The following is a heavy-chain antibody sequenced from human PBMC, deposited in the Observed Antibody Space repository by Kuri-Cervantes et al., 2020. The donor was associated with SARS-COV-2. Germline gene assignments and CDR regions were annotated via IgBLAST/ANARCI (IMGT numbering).Heavy chain of an antibody. V-gene: IGHV3-9*01. CDR1: GFTFDDYA. CDR3: ARVSSGSYSLDY. D-gene: IGHD1-26*01. J-gene: IGHJ4*02. Sequence: GGSLRLSCAASGFTFDDYAMHWVRQAPGKGLEWVSGISWNSGSIGYADSVKGRFTISRDNAKNSLYLQMNSLRAEDTAVYYCARVSSGSYSLDYWGQGTLVTVSS. CDR2: ISWNSGSI.